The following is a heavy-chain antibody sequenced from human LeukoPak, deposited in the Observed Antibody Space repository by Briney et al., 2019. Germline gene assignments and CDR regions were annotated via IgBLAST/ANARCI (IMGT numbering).Heavy chain of an antibody. CDR3: ARDRHGGNHYEY. CDR2: IYSGGSI. J-gene: IGHJ4*02. CDR1: GFTVNTYY. D-gene: IGHD4-23*01. Sequence: GGSLRLSCVVSGFTVNTYYMSWVRQPPGKGLEWVSVIYSGGSIYYADSVKGRFTISRDNSKNTLYLQMNSLRADDTAMYYCARDRHGGNHYEYWGQGTLVTVSS. V-gene: IGHV3-53*01.